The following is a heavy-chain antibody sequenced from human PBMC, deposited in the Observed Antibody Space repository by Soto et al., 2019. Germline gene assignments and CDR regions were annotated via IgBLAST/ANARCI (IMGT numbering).Heavy chain of an antibody. CDR2: ISYDGSDK. D-gene: IGHD2-15*01. J-gene: IGHJ3*02. V-gene: IGHV3-30-3*01. CDR1: GFTFSSYT. Sequence: GGSLRLSCAASGFTFSSYTFHWVRQAPGKGLEWVAVISYDGSDKSYADSVKGRFTMSRDTSKNILYLQMNSLRAEDTAAYYCAPHVSCSGGSCQYDAFAIRGQGTMVTVSS. CDR3: APHVSCSGGSCQYDAFAI.